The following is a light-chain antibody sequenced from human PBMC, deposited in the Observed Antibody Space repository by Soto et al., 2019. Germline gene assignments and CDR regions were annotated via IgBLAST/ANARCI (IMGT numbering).Light chain of an antibody. J-gene: IGKJ1*01. CDR2: WAS. CDR1: QSVLYSPNNKNY. Sequence: DIVMTQSPDSLAVSLGERATINCKSSQSVLYSPNNKNYLAWYQQTPGQPPKLLIYWASTRESGVPDRFSGSGSGTDFTLTISSLQAEDVAFYYCQQYHSAPQSFGQGTKVEIK. V-gene: IGKV4-1*01. CDR3: QQYHSAPQS.